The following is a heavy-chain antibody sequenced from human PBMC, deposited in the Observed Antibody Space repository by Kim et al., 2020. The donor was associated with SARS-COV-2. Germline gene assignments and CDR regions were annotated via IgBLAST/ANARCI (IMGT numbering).Heavy chain of an antibody. CDR2: ISYDGSNK. Sequence: GGSLRLSCAASGFTFSSYAMHWVRQAPGKGREWVAVISYDGSNKYYADSVKGRFTISRDNSKNTLYLQMNSLRAEDTAVYYCARGSTVTTSFSYYYFDYWGQGTLVTVSS. D-gene: IGHD4-17*01. CDR3: ARGSTVTTSFSYYYFDY. V-gene: IGHV3-30*04. J-gene: IGHJ4*02. CDR1: GFTFSSYA.